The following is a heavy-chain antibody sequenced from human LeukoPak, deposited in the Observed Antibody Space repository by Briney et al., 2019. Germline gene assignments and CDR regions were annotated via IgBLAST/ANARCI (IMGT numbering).Heavy chain of an antibody. CDR2: INPNSGVT. V-gene: IGHV1-2*02. J-gene: IGHJ3*02. Sequence: ASVKVSCKASGYTFTGYYMHWVRQAPGQGLEWMGWINPNSGVTNYAQKFQGRVTMTRDTSISTAYMELSRLRSDDTAVYYCARGYGSGRSNAFDIWGQGTMVTVSS. CDR3: ARGYGSGRSNAFDI. D-gene: IGHD3-10*01. CDR1: GYTFTGYY.